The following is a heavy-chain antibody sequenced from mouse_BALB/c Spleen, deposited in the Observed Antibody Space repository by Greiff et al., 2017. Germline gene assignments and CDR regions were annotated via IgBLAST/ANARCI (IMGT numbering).Heavy chain of an antibody. V-gene: IGHV5-6-4*01. J-gene: IGHJ1*01. D-gene: IGHD2-4*01. CDR3: TREGGLRWYFDV. CDR1: GFTFSSYT. CDR2: ISSGGSYT. Sequence: VQLKESGGGLVKPGGSLKLSCAASGFTFSSYTMSWVRQTPEKRLEWVATISSGGSYTYYPDSVKGRFTISRDNAKNTLYLQMSSLKSEDTAMYYCTREGGLRWYFDVWGAGTTVTVSS.